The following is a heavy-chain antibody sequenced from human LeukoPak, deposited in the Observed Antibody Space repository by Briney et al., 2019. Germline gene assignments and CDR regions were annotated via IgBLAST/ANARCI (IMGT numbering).Heavy chain of an antibody. D-gene: IGHD2-8*01. V-gene: IGHV1-69*06. Sequence: ASVKVSCKASGGTFSSYAISWVRQAPGQGLEWMGGIIPIFGTANYAQKFQGRVTITADKSTSTAYMELSRLRSDDTAVYYCARDPENCTNGVCYIHYYYYYMDVWGKGTTVTVSS. CDR3: ARDPENCTNGVCYIHYYYYYMDV. J-gene: IGHJ6*03. CDR2: IIPIFGTA. CDR1: GGTFSSYA.